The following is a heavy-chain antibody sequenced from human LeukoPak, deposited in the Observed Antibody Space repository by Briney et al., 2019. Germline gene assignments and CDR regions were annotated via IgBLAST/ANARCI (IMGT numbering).Heavy chain of an antibody. J-gene: IGHJ6*02. CDR2: IYHSGST. CDR3: ARVRSNYSHGMDV. Sequence: SQTLSLTCADSGGSISSGGYSWSWIRQPPGKGLEWIGYIYHSGSTYYNPSLKSRVTISVDRSKNQFSLKLSSVTAADTAVYYCARVRSNYSHGMDVWGQGTTVTVSS. V-gene: IGHV4-30-2*01. CDR1: GGSISSGGYS. D-gene: IGHD4-4*01.